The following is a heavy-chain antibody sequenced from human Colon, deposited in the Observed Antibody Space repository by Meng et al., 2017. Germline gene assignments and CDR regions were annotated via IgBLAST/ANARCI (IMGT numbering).Heavy chain of an antibody. J-gene: IGHJ4*02. V-gene: IGHV1-3*01. CDR2: INLGNGNT. CDR1: GSTLSSDA. CDR3: TSPIY. D-gene: IGHD3-9*01. Sequence: VHLVHPGTVVNKPGALVKVSCKASGSTLSSDAVHWVRQAAGERLEWMGWINLGNGNTKYSQNFQGRVTTTRDTSASTAYMELSSLTSEDTAVYYCTSPIYWGQGTLVTVSS.